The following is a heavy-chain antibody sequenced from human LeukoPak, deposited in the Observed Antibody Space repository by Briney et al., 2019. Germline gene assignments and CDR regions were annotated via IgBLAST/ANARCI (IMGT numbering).Heavy chain of an antibody. CDR3: ARGRVSWIVPAYYYYYYMDV. V-gene: IGHV1-18*01. J-gene: IGHJ6*03. Sequence: GASVKVSCKASGYTFTSYGISWVRQAPGQGLEWMGWISAYNGNTNYAQKLQGRVTMTTDTSTSTAYMELRSLRSDDTAVYYCARGRVSWIVPAYYYYYYMDVWGKGTTVTVSS. D-gene: IGHD2-2*01. CDR1: GYTFTSYG. CDR2: ISAYNGNT.